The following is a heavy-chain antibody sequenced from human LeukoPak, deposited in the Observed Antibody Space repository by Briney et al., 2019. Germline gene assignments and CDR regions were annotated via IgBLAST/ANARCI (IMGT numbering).Heavy chain of an antibody. D-gene: IGHD2-8*01. CDR1: GGSISSGDCY. CDR3: ARDRFRYCTNGVCSYFDY. V-gene: IGHV4-30-4*01. Sequence: SQTLSLTCSVSGGSISSGDCYWSWIRQPPGKGLEWIGYINNGGSTYYNPSLTSRVTISVDMSKNQFSLKLSSVTAADTAVYYCARDRFRYCTNGVCSYFDYWGQGTLVTVSS. CDR2: INNGGST. J-gene: IGHJ4*02.